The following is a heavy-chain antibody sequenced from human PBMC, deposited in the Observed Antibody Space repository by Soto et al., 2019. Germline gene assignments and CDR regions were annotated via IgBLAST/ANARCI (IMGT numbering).Heavy chain of an antibody. J-gene: IGHJ4*02. CDR1: CGSISSGGYY. CDR3: ARYAGYCSGGSCYFTLGY. Sequence: PSETLSLTCTFSCGSISSGGYYWSWIRQHPGKGLEWIGYIFYSGRTYYNPSLKSRVTMSVDTSKNQFSLKLSSVTAADTAVYYCARYAGYCSGGSCYFTLGYWGQGTLVTVSS. CDR2: IFYSGRT. D-gene: IGHD2-15*01. V-gene: IGHV4-31*03.